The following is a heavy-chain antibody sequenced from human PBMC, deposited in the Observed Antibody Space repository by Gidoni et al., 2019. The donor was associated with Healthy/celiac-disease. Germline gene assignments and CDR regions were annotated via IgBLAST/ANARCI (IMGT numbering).Heavy chain of an antibody. J-gene: IGHJ4*02. D-gene: IGHD3-22*01. V-gene: IGHV3-30*18. CDR3: AKSYYYDSSGYYYGYFDY. Sequence: QVQLVESGGGVVQPGRSLRLSCAASGFTFSSYGMHWVRQAPGKGLEWVAVISYDGSNKYYADSVKGRFTISRDNSKNTLYLQMNSLRAEDTAVYYCAKSYYYDSSGYYYGYFDYWGQGTLVTVSS. CDR1: GFTFSSYG. CDR2: ISYDGSNK.